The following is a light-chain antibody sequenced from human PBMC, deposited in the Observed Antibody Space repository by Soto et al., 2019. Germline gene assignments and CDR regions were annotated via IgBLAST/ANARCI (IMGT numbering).Light chain of an antibody. V-gene: IGKV3-15*01. CDR3: QQYNNWPPIFT. Sequence: EIVMTQSPATLSVSPGERATLSCRASQSVSSNLAWYQQKPGQAPRLLIYDGSNRATGIPARFSGSGSGTEFTLTISSLLSEDFAVYYCQQYNNWPPIFTFGPGTKVDIK. CDR2: DGS. J-gene: IGKJ3*01. CDR1: QSVSSN.